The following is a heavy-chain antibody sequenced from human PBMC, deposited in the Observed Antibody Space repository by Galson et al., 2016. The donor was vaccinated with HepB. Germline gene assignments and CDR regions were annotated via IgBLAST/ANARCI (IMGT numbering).Heavy chain of an antibody. CDR2: INQDGSEK. CDR3: TRDFGYSNYD. Sequence: SLRLSCAVSGFTFNSYWMSWVRQAPGKGLEWVANINQDGSEKYYVDFVKGRFTISRDKAKNSLYLQMNSLRVEDTAVYYCTRDFGYSNYDWGQGTLVTVSS. J-gene: IGHJ4*02. D-gene: IGHD6-13*01. CDR1: GFTFNSYW. V-gene: IGHV3-7*01.